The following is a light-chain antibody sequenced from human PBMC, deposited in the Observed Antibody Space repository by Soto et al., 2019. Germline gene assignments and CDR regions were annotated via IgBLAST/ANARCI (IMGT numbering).Light chain of an antibody. CDR1: QRIDFN. CDR2: DAS. V-gene: IGKV3-15*01. Sequence: EIVITQSPATLSVSPGERASLSCRASQRIDFNLAWYQQRPGQAPRLLIYDASTRATGIPARFSGSGSGTEFNLTISSLQSEDFAVYFCQQYDDWLRLTFGQGTKVDIK. J-gene: IGKJ4*01. CDR3: QQYDDWLRLT.